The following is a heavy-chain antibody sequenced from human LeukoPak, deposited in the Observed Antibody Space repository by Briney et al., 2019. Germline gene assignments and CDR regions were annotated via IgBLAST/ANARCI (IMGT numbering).Heavy chain of an antibody. D-gene: IGHD3-3*01. Sequence: GGALRLSCAAAGFTLSSSGMHWVRQAPGKGLGGGGFLWDDGSNKYYADSVKGRFTISRDNSKNTLYLQMNSLRAEDTAVYYCAKGALTIFGPVPFYYYMDVWGKGTTVTVSS. CDR3: AKGALTIFGPVPFYYYMDV. CDR1: GFTLSSSG. J-gene: IGHJ6*03. CDR2: LWDDGSNK. V-gene: IGHV3-30*02.